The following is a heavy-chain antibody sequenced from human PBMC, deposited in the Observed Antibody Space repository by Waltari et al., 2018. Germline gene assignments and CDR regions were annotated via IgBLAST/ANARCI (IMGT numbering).Heavy chain of an antibody. V-gene: IGHV1-69*05. CDR2: IIPIFGTA. CDR3: ARAYLAYCGGDCYAFDI. Sequence: QVQRVQSGAEVKKPGSSVKVSCKASGGTFSSDAISWVRQAPGQGLEWMGGIIPIFGTANYAQKFQGRVTITTDESTSTAYMELSSLRSEDTAVYYCARAYLAYCGGDCYAFDIWGQGTMVTVSS. CDR1: GGTFSSDA. D-gene: IGHD2-21*01. J-gene: IGHJ3*02.